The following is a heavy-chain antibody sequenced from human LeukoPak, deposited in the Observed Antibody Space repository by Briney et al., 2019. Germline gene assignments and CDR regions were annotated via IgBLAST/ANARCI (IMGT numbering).Heavy chain of an antibody. V-gene: IGHV4-4*07. CDR2: IYSSGTT. CDR3: ARGLTGSTGFDP. CDR1: GGSVSNDY. D-gene: IGHD1-7*01. Sequence: PSETLSLTCTVSGGSVSNDYWSWIGQSAGKGLEWIGRIYSSGTTTYNPSLKSRVTMSVDTSKNQFSLKLNSVTAADTAVYFRARGLTGSTGFDPWGQGTLVTVSS. J-gene: IGHJ5*02.